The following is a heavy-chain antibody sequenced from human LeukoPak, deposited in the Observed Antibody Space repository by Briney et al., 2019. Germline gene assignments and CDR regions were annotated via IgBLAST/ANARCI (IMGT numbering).Heavy chain of an antibody. D-gene: IGHD5-12*01. J-gene: IGHJ3*02. CDR2: IKQDGSEK. CDR3: AREPRGVANDAFDI. Sequence: PGGSLRLSCAASGFTFSDYYMSWIRQAPGKGLEWVANIKQDGSEKYYVDSVKGRFTISRDNAKNSLYLQMNSLRAEDTAVYYCAREPRGVANDAFDIWGQGTMVTVSS. V-gene: IGHV3-7*01. CDR1: GFTFSDYY.